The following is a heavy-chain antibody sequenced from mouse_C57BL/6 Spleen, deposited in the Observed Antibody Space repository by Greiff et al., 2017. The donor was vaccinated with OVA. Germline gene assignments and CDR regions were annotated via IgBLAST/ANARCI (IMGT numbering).Heavy chain of an antibody. CDR3: ARGPRGHFDY. CDR1: GYSITSGYY. Sequence: ESGPGLVKPSQSLSLTCSVTGYSITSGYYWNWIRQFPGNKLEWMGYISYDGSNNYNPSLKNRISITRDTSKNQFFLKLNSVTTEDTATYYCARGPRGHFDYWGQGTTLTVSS. CDR2: ISYDGSN. V-gene: IGHV3-6*01. J-gene: IGHJ2*01.